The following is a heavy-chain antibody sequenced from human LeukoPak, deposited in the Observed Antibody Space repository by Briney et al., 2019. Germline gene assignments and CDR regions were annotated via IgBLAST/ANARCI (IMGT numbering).Heavy chain of an antibody. Sequence: GGSLRLSCAGSGFAFTKFAMTWVRQAPGKGPEWVSSMGHTGDTYYLDSVKGRFSLSRDVSKSMVSLQMSTLRVDDTAVYFCAKATPYGTIWVGGFDLWGQGTMVTVSS. CDR2: MGHTGDT. J-gene: IGHJ3*01. CDR1: GFAFTKFA. V-gene: IGHV3-23*01. CDR3: AKATPYGTIWVGGFDL. D-gene: IGHD1-26*01.